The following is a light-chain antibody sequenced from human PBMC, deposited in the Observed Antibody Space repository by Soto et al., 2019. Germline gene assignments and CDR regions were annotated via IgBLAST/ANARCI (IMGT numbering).Light chain of an antibody. J-gene: IGKJ2*03. CDR2: GES. Sequence: EIVMTQSPATLSVSPGERATLSCRASQSVSSNLAWYQQKPGQAPRLLIYGESTRATGIPARFSGSGSGTEFTLTISSLQSEDFAVYYCQQYNNWSPYSFGQGTQREIK. CDR1: QSVSSN. CDR3: QQYNNWSPYS. V-gene: IGKV3-15*01.